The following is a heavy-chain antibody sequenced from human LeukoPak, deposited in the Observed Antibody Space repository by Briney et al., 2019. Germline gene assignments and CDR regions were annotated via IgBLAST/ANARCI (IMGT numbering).Heavy chain of an antibody. CDR1: GYTFTGYY. V-gene: IGHV1-2*06. Sequence: EASVKVSCKASGYTFTGYYMHWVRQAPGQGLEWMGRINPNSGGTNYAQKFQGRVTMTRDTSISTDYMELSRLRSDDTAVYYCARVVRFWLVQRGFDYWGQGTLVTVSS. D-gene: IGHD6-19*01. J-gene: IGHJ4*02. CDR2: INPNSGGT. CDR3: ARVVRFWLVQRGFDY.